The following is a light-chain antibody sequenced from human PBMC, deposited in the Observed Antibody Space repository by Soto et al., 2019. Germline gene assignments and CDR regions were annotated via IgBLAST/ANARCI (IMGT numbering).Light chain of an antibody. CDR3: AAWDDTLNGYV. CDR2: SND. Sequence: SLVAQPPSASGTPGQRVTISCSGSSSNIGSNTVNWYQQLSGTAPKLLIYSNDQRPSGVPDRFSGSKSGTSASLAISGLQSEDEADYYCAAWDDTLNGYVFGAGTKATVL. CDR1: SSNIGSNT. V-gene: IGLV1-44*01. J-gene: IGLJ1*01.